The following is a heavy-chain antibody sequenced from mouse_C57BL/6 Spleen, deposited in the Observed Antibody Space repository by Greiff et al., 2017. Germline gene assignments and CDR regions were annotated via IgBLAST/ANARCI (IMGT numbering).Heavy chain of an antibody. J-gene: IGHJ3*01. V-gene: IGHV5-17*01. CDR1: GFTFSDYG. D-gene: IGHD1-1*01. Sequence: EVQVVESGGGLVKPGGSLKLSCAASGFTFSDYGMHWVRQAPEKGLEWVAYISSGSSTIYYADTVKGRFTISRDNAKNTLFLQMTSLRSEDTAMYYCARDYYGSSYGAAYWGQGTLVTVSA. CDR2: ISSGSSTI. CDR3: ARDYYGSSYGAAY.